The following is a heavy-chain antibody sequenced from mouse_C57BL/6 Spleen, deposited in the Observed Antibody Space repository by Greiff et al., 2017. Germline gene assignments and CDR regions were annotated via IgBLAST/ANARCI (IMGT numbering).Heavy chain of an antibody. V-gene: IGHV1-39*01. D-gene: IGHD1-1*01. CDR2: IDPKYGDT. CDR3: TTSGKLYFDY. J-gene: IGHJ4*01. CDR1: GYTFTDYY. Sequence: VQLQQSGPELVKPGASVKISCTASGYTFTDYYMHWVKQSTGQSLEWIGGIDPKYGDTSYDQKFKGKATLTADQSSNTAYLQLNSLTSEDSAVYYCTTSGKLYFDYWGQGTSVTVSS.